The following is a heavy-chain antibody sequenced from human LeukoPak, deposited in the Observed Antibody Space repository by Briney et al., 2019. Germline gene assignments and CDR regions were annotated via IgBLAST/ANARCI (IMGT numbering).Heavy chain of an antibody. CDR3: ARFGLPYSIDL. J-gene: IGHJ6*02. V-gene: IGHV3-7*01. CDR2: IRPDGSAV. Sequence: GGSLRLSCIASGFTFNQHSMSWGREAPLKGREWVASIRPDGSAVFYVDSVKGRFTFSRDNAKNSLDLQMNSLRAEDTAVYYCARFGLPYSIDLWGQGTMVTVSS. CDR1: GFTFNQHS. D-gene: IGHD3/OR15-3a*01.